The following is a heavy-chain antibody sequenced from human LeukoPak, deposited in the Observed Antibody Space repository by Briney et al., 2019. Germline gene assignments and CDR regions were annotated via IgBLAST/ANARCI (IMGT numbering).Heavy chain of an antibody. J-gene: IGHJ4*02. Sequence: GGSLRLSCAASGFTFSDHYMDWVRQAPGKGLECVARTRNKVKSYTTQYVASVKGRFTISRDDSKNSLYLQMNSLKTEDTAVYYCVGAVADSTGNPYFDYWGQGTLVTVSS. CDR2: TRNKVKSYTT. D-gene: IGHD3-22*01. V-gene: IGHV3-72*01. CDR1: GFTFSDHY. CDR3: VGAVADSTGNPYFDY.